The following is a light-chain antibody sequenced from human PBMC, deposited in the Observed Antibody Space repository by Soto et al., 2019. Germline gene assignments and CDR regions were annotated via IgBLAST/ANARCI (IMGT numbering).Light chain of an antibody. J-gene: IGKJ1*01. V-gene: IGKV1-5*01. CDR3: QQYNSFPT. Sequence: DIQLTQSPSTLSASVGDSVTITCRASQSVSSWLAWYQQKPGRAPRLLIYDASKLEAGVPSRFSGSGSETELSLTISILQPDDFATYFCQQYNSFPTFGQGTRVEIK. CDR1: QSVSSW. CDR2: DAS.